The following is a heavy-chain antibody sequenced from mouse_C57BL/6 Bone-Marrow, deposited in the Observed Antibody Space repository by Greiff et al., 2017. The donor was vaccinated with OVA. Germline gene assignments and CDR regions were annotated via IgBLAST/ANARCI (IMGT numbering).Heavy chain of an antibody. CDR1: GFSLTSYG. CDR3: ASPDGYYWYFDV. J-gene: IGHJ1*03. D-gene: IGHD2-3*01. Sequence: QVQLQQSGPGLVQPSQSLSITCPVSGFSLTSYGVHWVRQSPGKGLEWLGVIWSGGSTDYNAAFISRLSISKDNSKSQVFFKMNSLQADDTAIYYCASPDGYYWYFDVWGTGTTVTVSS. CDR2: IWSGGST. V-gene: IGHV2-2*01.